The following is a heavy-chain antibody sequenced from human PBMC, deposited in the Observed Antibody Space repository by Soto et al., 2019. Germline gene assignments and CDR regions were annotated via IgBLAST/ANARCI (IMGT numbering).Heavy chain of an antibody. V-gene: IGHV4-39*01. J-gene: IGHJ5*02. D-gene: IGHD1-26*01. CDR1: GGSISSSSYY. Sequence: QLQLQESGPGLVKPSETLSLTCTVSGGSISSSSYYWGWIRQPPGKGLEWIGSIYYSGSTYYNPSLKSRVTISVDTSKNQFSLKLSSVTAADTAVYYCAGWTRQITYSGSYWWFDPWGQGTLVTVSS. CDR2: IYYSGST. CDR3: AGWTRQITYSGSYWWFDP.